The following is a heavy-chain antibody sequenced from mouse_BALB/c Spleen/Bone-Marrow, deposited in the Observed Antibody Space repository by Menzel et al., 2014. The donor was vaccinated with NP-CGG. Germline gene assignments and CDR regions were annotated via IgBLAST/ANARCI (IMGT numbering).Heavy chain of an antibody. V-gene: IGHV5-17*02. CDR1: GFTFSSFG. CDR2: IGGGSSII. CDR3: ARKDYFGYAAMDY. D-gene: IGHD1-2*01. Sequence: EVMLVESGGGLVQPGGSRKLSCAASGFTFSSFGMHWVRQAPEKGLEWVAYIGGGSSIIYYADTVKGRFTISRDNPKNTLFLQMTSLRSEDTATYYCARKDYFGYAAMDYWGQGTSVTVSS. J-gene: IGHJ4*01.